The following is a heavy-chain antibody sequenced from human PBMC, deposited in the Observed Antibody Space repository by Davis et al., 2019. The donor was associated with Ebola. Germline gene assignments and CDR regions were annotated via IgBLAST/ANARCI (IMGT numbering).Heavy chain of an antibody. Sequence: PSETLSLTCAVYGGSFIGYYWNWIRQPPGKGLEWIGEINHSGSTNYNSSLKSRVTLSVDTSKNQFSLKLKSVTAADTAVYYCASSPYVWGSYRYTGYFDYWGQGTLVTVSS. CDR3: ASSPYVWGSYRYTGYFDY. CDR2: INHSGST. J-gene: IGHJ4*02. CDR1: GGSFIGYY. D-gene: IGHD3-16*02. V-gene: IGHV4-34*01.